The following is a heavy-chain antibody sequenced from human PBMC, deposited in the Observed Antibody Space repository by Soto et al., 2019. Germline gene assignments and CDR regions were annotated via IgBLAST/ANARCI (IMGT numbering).Heavy chain of an antibody. CDR3: ARRSGQLDY. J-gene: IGHJ4*02. V-gene: IGHV4-34*01. D-gene: IGHD3-16*01. CDR2: INHSGST. Sequence: SETLSLTCAVYGGSFSGYYWSWIRQPPGKGLEWIGEINHSGSTNYNPSLKSRVTISVDTSKNQFSLKLSSVTAADTAVYYCARRSGQLDYWGQGTLVTVSS. CDR1: GGSFSGYY.